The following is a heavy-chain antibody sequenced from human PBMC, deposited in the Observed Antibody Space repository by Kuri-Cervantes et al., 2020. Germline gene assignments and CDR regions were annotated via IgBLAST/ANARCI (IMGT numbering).Heavy chain of an antibody. Sequence: ASVKVSCKASGYTFTSYGISWVRQAPGQGLEWMGWISAYNGDTNYAQKLQGRVTMTTDTSTSTAYMELRSLRSEDTAVYYCARHGELTAEEDYYYMDVWGKGTTVTVSS. CDR1: GYTFTSYG. CDR2: ISAYNGDT. CDR3: ARHGELTAEEDYYYMDV. V-gene: IGHV1-18*01. J-gene: IGHJ6*03. D-gene: IGHD7-27*01.